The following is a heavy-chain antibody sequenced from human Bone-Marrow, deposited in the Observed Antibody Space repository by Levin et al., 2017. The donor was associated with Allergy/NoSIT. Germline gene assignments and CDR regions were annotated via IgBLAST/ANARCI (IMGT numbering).Heavy chain of an antibody. D-gene: IGHD6-13*01. Sequence: GGSLRLSCVGSGFTFDSYAMNWVRLGPGKGLEWVSGIRGSGAVTFYAESVKGRFTISRDNFKNTVHLQMDSLRDEDTAIYYCAREKVGGSTWYRDSNFYSMDVWGQGTTVTVSS. J-gene: IGHJ6*02. CDR2: IRGSGAVT. CDR3: AREKVGGSTWYRDSNFYSMDV. V-gene: IGHV3-23*01. CDR1: GFTFDSYA.